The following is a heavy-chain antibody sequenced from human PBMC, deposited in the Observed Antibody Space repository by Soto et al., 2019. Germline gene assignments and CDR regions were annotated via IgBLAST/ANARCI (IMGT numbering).Heavy chain of an antibody. V-gene: IGHV3-48*03. D-gene: IGHD2-21*01. Sequence: GGSRRLSCAASGFTFSSYEMNGVRQAPGKGLEWVSYISSSGSTIYYADSVKGRFAISRDNAKNSLYLQMNSLRAEDTAVYYCARAVGVTADSYYYYGMDVWGQGTTVTVSS. CDR3: ARAVGVTADSYYYYGMDV. CDR1: GFTFSSYE. J-gene: IGHJ6*02. CDR2: ISSSGSTI.